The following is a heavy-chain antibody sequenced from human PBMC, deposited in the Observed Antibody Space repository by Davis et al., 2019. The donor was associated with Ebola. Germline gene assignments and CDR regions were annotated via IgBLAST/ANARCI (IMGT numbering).Heavy chain of an antibody. J-gene: IGHJ4*02. V-gene: IGHV3-33*08. D-gene: IGHD1-26*01. CDR3: ARDHLEGSLDY. CDR1: GFTFSNYD. CDR2: SLNDETTQ. Sequence: GESLKISCAASGFTFSNYDMTWVRQAPGKGLEWVSISLNDETTQYYGESVRGRFTISRDNSNNMIYLQMNSLRAEDTAVYYCARDHLEGSLDYWGQGTLVTVSS.